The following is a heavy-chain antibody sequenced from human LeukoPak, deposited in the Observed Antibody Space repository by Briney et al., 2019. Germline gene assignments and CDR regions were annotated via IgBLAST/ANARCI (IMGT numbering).Heavy chain of an antibody. Sequence: GGSLRLSCAASRFTFSSYAMNWVRQAPGKGLEWVSTISGNGVSTYYADSVKGRFTISRDNSKNTLYLQMSILRAEDTAVYYCAAGEGYHKLDYWGQGTLSPSPQ. CDR3: AAGEGYHKLDY. CDR2: ISGNGVST. D-gene: IGHD5-24*01. V-gene: IGHV3-23*01. CDR1: RFTFSSYA. J-gene: IGHJ4*02.